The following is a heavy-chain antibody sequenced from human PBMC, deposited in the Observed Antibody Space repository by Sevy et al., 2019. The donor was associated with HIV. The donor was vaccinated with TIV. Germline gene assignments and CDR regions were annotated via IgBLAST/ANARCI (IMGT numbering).Heavy chain of an antibody. CDR3: ARDASSSSYFDY. Sequence: ASVKVSCKASGGTFSSYAINWVRQAPGQGLEWMGGIIPIFGTANYAQKFQGRVTITADESTSTAYMELSSLRSEDTAVYYCARDASSSSYFDYWGQGTLVTVSS. J-gene: IGHJ4*02. V-gene: IGHV1-69*13. CDR2: IIPIFGTA. CDR1: GGTFSSYA. D-gene: IGHD6-6*01.